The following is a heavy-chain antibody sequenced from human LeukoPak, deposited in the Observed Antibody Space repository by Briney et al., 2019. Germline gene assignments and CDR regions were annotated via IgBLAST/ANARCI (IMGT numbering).Heavy chain of an antibody. Sequence: SETLSLTCTVSGYSISSGYYWGWIRQPPGKGLEWIGSIYHSGSTYYNPSLKSRVTISVDTSKNQFSLKLSSVTAADTAVYYCARQVVAAAPGLFDYWGQGTLVTVSS. D-gene: IGHD6-13*01. CDR1: GYSISSGYY. CDR2: IYHSGST. V-gene: IGHV4-38-2*02. CDR3: ARQVVAAAPGLFDY. J-gene: IGHJ4*02.